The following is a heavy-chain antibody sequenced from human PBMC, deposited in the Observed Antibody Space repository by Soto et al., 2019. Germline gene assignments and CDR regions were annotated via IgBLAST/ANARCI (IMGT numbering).Heavy chain of an antibody. CDR3: ASITRGSSSSKVYYYYGMDV. V-gene: IGHV1-69*06. CDR1: GGTFSSYA. Sequence: SVKVSCKASGGTFSSYAISWVRQAPGQGLEWMGGIIPIFGTANYAQKFQGRVTITADKSTSTAYMELSSLRSEDTAVYYCASITRGSSSSKVYYYYGMDVWGQGTTVTVSS. J-gene: IGHJ6*02. D-gene: IGHD6-6*01. CDR2: IIPIFGTA.